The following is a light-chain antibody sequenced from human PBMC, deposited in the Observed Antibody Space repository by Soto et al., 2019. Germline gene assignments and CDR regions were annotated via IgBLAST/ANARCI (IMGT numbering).Light chain of an antibody. J-gene: IGKJ3*01. CDR1: QGISNY. Sequence: DIQITQSQSSLSASVGDRVTITCRASQGISNYIAWYQQKPGKAPKLLIYAASNLQSGVPSRFSGSGSGTDFTLTINSLQPEDVATYSCQKYRSVPLFGPGTKVDIK. CDR3: QKYRSVPL. V-gene: IGKV1-27*01. CDR2: AAS.